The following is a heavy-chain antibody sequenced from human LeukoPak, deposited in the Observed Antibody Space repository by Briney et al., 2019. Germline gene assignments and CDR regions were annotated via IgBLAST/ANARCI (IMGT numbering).Heavy chain of an antibody. Sequence: ASVKVSCKASGHTFTSYGISWVRQAPGRGLEWMGWISAYNGNTNYAQKLQGRVTMTTDTSTSTAYMELRSLRSDDTAVYYCARDSGSGFYDILTGYYTPFDYWGQGTLVTVSS. J-gene: IGHJ4*02. CDR3: ARDSGSGFYDILTGYYTPFDY. CDR1: GHTFTSYG. D-gene: IGHD3-9*01. V-gene: IGHV1-18*01. CDR2: ISAYNGNT.